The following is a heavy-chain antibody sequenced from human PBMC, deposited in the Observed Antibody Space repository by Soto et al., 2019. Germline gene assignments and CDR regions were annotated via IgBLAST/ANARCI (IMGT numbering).Heavy chain of an antibody. CDR3: ASLAWWELLGGNLNWFDP. J-gene: IGHJ5*02. CDR1: GCSIRSSSYY. CDR2: IYYSGST. Sequence: ASETLSLPCTVSGCSIRSSSYYWGWIRQPPGKGLEWIGSIYYSGSTYYNPSLKSRVTISVDTSKNQFSLKLSSVTAADTAVYYCASLAWWELLGGNLNWFDPWGQGTLVTVSS. D-gene: IGHD1-26*01. V-gene: IGHV4-39*01.